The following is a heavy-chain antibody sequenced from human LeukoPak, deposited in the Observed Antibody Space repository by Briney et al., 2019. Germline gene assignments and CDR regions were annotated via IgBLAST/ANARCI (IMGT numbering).Heavy chain of an antibody. Sequence: ASVKVPCKASGYTFTSYDINWVRQATGQGLEWMGWMNPNSGNTGYAQKFQGRVTMTRNASISTAYMELSSLRSEDTAVYYCARVSRCSGGSCHLYFQHWGQGTLVTVSS. CDR1: GYTFTSYD. D-gene: IGHD2-15*01. CDR3: ARVSRCSGGSCHLYFQH. CDR2: MNPNSGNT. J-gene: IGHJ1*01. V-gene: IGHV1-8*01.